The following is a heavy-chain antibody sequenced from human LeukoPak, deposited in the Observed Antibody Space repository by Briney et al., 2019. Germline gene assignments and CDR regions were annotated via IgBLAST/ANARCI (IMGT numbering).Heavy chain of an antibody. CDR3: AKATYYDILTGDGSLNYYGMDV. Sequence: GRSLRLSCAASGFTFDDYAMHWVRQAPGKGQEWVSGISWNSGSIGYADSVKGRFTISRDNAKNSLYLQMNSLRAEDTALYYCAKATYYDILTGDGSLNYYGMDVWGQGTTVTVSS. CDR2: ISWNSGSI. J-gene: IGHJ6*02. D-gene: IGHD3-9*01. CDR1: GFTFDDYA. V-gene: IGHV3-9*01.